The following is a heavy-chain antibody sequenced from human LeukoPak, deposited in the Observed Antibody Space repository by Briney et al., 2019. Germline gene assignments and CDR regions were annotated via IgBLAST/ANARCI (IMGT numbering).Heavy chain of an antibody. Sequence: PSETLSLTCAVYGGSFNGYYWSWIRQPPGKGLEWIGEGNESGDTKYNPSLKSRVTISADSSKNQFSLKLSSVTAADTAVYYCAIYSEGSGAFDIWGQGTMVTVSS. CDR2: GNESGDT. V-gene: IGHV4-34*01. D-gene: IGHD1-1*01. J-gene: IGHJ3*02. CDR3: AIYSEGSGAFDI. CDR1: GGSFNGYY.